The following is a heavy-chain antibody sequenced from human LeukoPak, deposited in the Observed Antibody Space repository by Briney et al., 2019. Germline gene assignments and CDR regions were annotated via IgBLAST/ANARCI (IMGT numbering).Heavy chain of an antibody. V-gene: IGHV3-33*01. J-gene: IGHJ3*02. CDR1: GFTFSSYG. CDR3: ARRDDFDI. Sequence: PGGSLRLSCAASGFTFSSYGMHWVRQAPGKGLEWVAVIWYDGSNKYYADSVKGRFTISRDNSKNTLYLQMNSLRVEDTAMYYCARRDDFDIWGQGTLVTVSS. CDR2: IWYDGSNK.